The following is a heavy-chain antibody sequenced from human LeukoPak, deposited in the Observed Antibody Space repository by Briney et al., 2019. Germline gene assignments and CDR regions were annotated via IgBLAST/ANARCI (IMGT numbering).Heavy chain of an antibody. J-gene: IGHJ4*02. Sequence: PSETLSLTCTVSGGSISTTDRYWGWVRQPPGKGLEWIGSIYYSGITYHNPSLKSRVTISVDTSKNQFSLRLSSVTAADTAMYYCARGRVEMATIDFVYWGQGTLVTVSS. D-gene: IGHD5-24*01. CDR2: IYYSGIT. CDR3: ARGRVEMATIDFVY. CDR1: GGSISTTDRY. V-gene: IGHV4-39*02.